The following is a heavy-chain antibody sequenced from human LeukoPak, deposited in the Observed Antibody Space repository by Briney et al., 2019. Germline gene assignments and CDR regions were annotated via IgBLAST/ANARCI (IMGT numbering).Heavy chain of an antibody. CDR2: IRSSIYGGTP. CDR3: SREWGNGNDLRPDY. V-gene: IGHV3-49*03. J-gene: IGHJ4*02. D-gene: IGHD1-1*01. Sequence: PGGSLRLSCTSSGFTFRDFALSWFRQAPGKGLEWTGFIRSSIYGGTPKSAASVKGRFIFSRDDSKSVAYLRMNSLKTEDTAVYYCSREWGNGNDLRPDYWGQGTLVTVSS. CDR1: GFTFRDFA.